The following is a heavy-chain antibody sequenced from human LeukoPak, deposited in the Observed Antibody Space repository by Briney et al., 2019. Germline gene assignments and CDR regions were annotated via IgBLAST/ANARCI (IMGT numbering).Heavy chain of an antibody. J-gene: IGHJ3*02. CDR2: INHSGST. V-gene: IGHV4-34*01. CDR3: ARGSLRFKHAFDI. D-gene: IGHD5/OR15-5a*01. Sequence: ASETLSLTCAVYGGSFSGYYWSWIRQPPGKGLEWIGEINHSGSTNYNLSLKSRVTISVDTSKNQFSLKLSSVTAADTAVYYCARGSLRFKHAFDIWGQGTMVTVSS. CDR1: GGSFSGYY.